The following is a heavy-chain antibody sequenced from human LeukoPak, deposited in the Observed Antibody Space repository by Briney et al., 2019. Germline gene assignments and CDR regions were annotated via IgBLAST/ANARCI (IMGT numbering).Heavy chain of an antibody. CDR2: INHSGST. Sequence: SETLSLTCAVYGGSFSGYYWSWIRQPPGKGLEWIGEINHSGSTNYNPSLKSRVTISVDTSKNQFSLKLSSVTAADTAVYYCARELELRYWGQGTLVTVSS. CDR1: GGSFSGYY. CDR3: ARELELRY. D-gene: IGHD1-7*01. V-gene: IGHV4-34*01. J-gene: IGHJ4*02.